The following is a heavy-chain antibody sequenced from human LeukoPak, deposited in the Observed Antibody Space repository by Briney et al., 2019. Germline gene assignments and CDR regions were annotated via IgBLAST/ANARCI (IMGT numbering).Heavy chain of an antibody. J-gene: IGHJ5*02. CDR1: GFTLDDYG. CDR3: VRDRCSSTSCHDSPNWFDP. Sequence: GGSLRLSCAASGFTLDDYGMSWVRQAPGKGLGWISGVNWNGGSTGYADSVKGRFTISRDNAKNSLYLQRNSLRAEDTALYYCVRDRCSSTSCHDSPNWFDPWGQGTLVTVSS. V-gene: IGHV3-20*04. CDR2: VNWNGGST. D-gene: IGHD2-2*01.